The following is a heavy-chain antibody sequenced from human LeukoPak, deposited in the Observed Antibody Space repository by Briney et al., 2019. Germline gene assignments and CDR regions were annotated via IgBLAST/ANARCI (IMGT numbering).Heavy chain of an antibody. CDR2: INHSGST. Sequence: PSETLSLTCAVYGGSFSGYYWTWIRQPPGKGLEWIGEINHSGSTYYNPSLKSRVTISVDTSKNQFSLKLSSVTAADTAVYYCAREHGGSYYFDYWGQGTLVTVSS. CDR3: AREHGGSYYFDY. J-gene: IGHJ4*02. V-gene: IGHV4-34*01. CDR1: GGSFSGYY. D-gene: IGHD1-26*01.